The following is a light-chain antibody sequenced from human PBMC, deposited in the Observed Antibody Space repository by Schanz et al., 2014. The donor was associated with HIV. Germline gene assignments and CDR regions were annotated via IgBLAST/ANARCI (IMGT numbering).Light chain of an antibody. CDR1: SSDVGGYNY. V-gene: IGLV2-8*01. CDR3: SSFAGNNKLL. CDR2: EVS. J-gene: IGLJ2*01. Sequence: QSVLTQPPSASGSPGQSVTISCTGTSSDVGGYNYVSWYQQHPGKAPKLMIYEVSKRPSGVPNRFSGSKSGNTASLTVSGLQADDEAHYYCSSFAGNNKLLFGGGTKLTVL.